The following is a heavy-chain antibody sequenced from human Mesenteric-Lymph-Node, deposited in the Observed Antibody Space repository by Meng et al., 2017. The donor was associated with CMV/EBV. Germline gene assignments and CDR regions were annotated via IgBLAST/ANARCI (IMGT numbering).Heavy chain of an antibody. CDR3: ARDDGGNSALDN. CDR2: ISSSGSTI. CDR1: GFTFSDYY. D-gene: IGHD4-23*01. V-gene: IGHV3-11*01. J-gene: IGHJ4*02. Sequence: QVQLVESGGGLFKPRGSLRLSCAASGFTFSDYYMSWIRQAPGQGLEWVSYISSSGSTIDYADSVVGRFTISRDNAKNSVSLQMNSLRVEDTAVYYCARDDGGNSALDNWGQGTLVTVSS.